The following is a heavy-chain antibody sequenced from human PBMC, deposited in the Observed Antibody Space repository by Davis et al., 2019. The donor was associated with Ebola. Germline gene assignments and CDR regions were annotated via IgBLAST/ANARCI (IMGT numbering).Heavy chain of an antibody. CDR3: ARRYCSGGSCYLDY. D-gene: IGHD2-15*01. J-gene: IGHJ4*02. CDR2: IIPIFGTA. CDR1: GGTFSSYA. Sequence: SVKVSCKASGGTFSSYAISWVRQAPGQGLEWMGGIIPIFGTANYAQKFQGRVTITADKSTSTAYMELSSLRSEDTAVYYCARRYCSGGSCYLDYWGQGTLVTVSS. V-gene: IGHV1-69*06.